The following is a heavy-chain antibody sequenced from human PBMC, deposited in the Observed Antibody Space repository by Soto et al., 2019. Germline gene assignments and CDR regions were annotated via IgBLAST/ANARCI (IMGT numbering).Heavy chain of an antibody. Sequence: QVQLQQWGAGLLKPSETLSLTCAVYGGSFSGYYWSWFRQPPGKGLKWIGESNHRGGTNYNPSLKSRVTISVDTSKNQFSLKLSSVTAADTAVYYCARAAPRYCSGGSCSSGRDYWGQGTLVTVSS. CDR2: SNHRGGT. V-gene: IGHV4-34*01. CDR1: GGSFSGYY. D-gene: IGHD2-15*01. J-gene: IGHJ4*02. CDR3: ARAAPRYCSGGSCSSGRDY.